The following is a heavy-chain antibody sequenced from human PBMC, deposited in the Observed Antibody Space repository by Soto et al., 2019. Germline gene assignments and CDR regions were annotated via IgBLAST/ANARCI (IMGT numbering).Heavy chain of an antibody. CDR2: ISYDGSNK. D-gene: IGHD3-22*01. J-gene: IGHJ4*02. CDR3: AKMIAYYDSSGYSPDY. Sequence: QVQLVESGGGVVQPGRSLRLSCAASGFTFSSYGMHWVRQTPGKGLEWVAVISYDGSNKYYADSVKGRFTISRDNSKNTLYLQMNSLRAEDTAVYYCAKMIAYYDSSGYSPDYWGQGTLVTVSS. CDR1: GFTFSSYG. V-gene: IGHV3-30*18.